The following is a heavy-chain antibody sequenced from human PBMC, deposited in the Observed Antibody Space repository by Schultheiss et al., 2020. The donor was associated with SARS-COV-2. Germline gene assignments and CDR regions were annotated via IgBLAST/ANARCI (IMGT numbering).Heavy chain of an antibody. D-gene: IGHD2-2*01. Sequence: SETLSLTCAVYGGSFSGYYWSWIRQPPGKGLEWIGEINHSGSTNYNPSLKSRVTISVDTSKNQFSLKLSSVTAADTAVYYCARRVVVPAATIDIWGQGTLVTVSS. CDR1: GGSFSGYY. V-gene: IGHV4-34*01. J-gene: IGHJ4*02. CDR2: INHSGST. CDR3: ARRVVVPAATIDI.